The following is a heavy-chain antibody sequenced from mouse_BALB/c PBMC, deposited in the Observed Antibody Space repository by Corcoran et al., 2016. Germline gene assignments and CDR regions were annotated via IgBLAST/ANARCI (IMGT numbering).Heavy chain of an antibody. Sequence: QVQLQQSGAELMKPGASVKISCKATGYTFSSYWIEWVKQRPGHGLEWIGEILPGSGSTNYNEKFKGKATFTADTSSNTAYMQLSSLTSEDSAVYYCAREGLYDYDDYGGQGTTLTVSS. CDR1: GYTFSSYW. J-gene: IGHJ2*01. V-gene: IGHV1-9*01. CDR3: AREGLYDYDDY. D-gene: IGHD2-4*01. CDR2: ILPGSGST.